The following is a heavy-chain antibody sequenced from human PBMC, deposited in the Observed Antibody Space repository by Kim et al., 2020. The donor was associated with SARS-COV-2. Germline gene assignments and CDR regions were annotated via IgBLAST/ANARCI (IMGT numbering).Heavy chain of an antibody. D-gene: IGHD3-9*01. CDR1: GFTFSSYS. CDR2: ISSSSSYI. J-gene: IGHJ3*02. CDR3: ATYYDILTGYYTGYDAFDN. Sequence: GGSLRLSCAASGFTFSSYSMNWVRQAPGKGLEWVSSISSSSSYIYYADSVKGRFTISRDNAKNSLYLQMNSLRAEDTAVYYCATYYDILTGYYTGYDAFDNWGQGTMVTVSS. V-gene: IGHV3-21*01.